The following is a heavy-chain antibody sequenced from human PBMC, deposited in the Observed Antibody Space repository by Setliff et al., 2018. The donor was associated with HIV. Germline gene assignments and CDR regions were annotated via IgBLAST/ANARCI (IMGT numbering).Heavy chain of an antibody. CDR3: ARHGLLWFGAGYNWFDP. D-gene: IGHD3-10*01. Sequence: TLSLTCTVSGGSISSSSYYWGWIRQPPGKGLEWIGSIYYSGSTYYNPSLKSRVTISVDTSKNQFSLKLGSVTAADTAVYYCARHGLLWFGAGYNWFDPWGQGTLVTVSS. J-gene: IGHJ5*02. CDR2: IYYSGST. V-gene: IGHV4-39*01. CDR1: GGSISSSSYY.